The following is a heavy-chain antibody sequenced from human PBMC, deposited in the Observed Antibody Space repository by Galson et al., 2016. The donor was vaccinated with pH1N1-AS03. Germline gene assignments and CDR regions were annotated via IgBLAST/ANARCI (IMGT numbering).Heavy chain of an antibody. V-gene: IGHV1-69*10. CDR2: IILSLGMT. CDR1: GGTFTSHA. Sequence: SVKVSCKASGGTFTSHAVSWMRQAPGQGLEWMGGIILSLGMTHYARDFKDRVTFTADESATTAYMELTSLRSGDPAVFYWARGGEFNYGTLDYWGQGSLVTVSS. J-gene: IGHJ4*02. D-gene: IGHD1-7*01. CDR3: ARGGEFNYGTLDY.